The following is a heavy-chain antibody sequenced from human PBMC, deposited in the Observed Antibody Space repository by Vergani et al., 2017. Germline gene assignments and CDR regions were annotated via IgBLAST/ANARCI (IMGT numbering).Heavy chain of an antibody. J-gene: IGHJ4*02. CDR1: GFTFSSYA. Sequence: EVPLLESGGGLVQPGGSLRLSCAASGFTFSSYAMSWVRQAPGKGLEWVSAISGSGGSTYYADSVKGRFTISRDNSKNTLYLQMNSLRAEDTAVYYCAKDLRAPITGTCGDWGQGTLVTVSS. V-gene: IGHV3-23*01. CDR2: ISGSGGST. D-gene: IGHD1-7*01. CDR3: AKDLRAPITGTCGD.